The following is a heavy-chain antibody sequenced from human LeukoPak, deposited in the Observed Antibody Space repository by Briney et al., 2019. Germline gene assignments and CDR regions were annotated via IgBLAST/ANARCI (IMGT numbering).Heavy chain of an antibody. CDR1: GYTFTSYY. J-gene: IGHJ4*02. CDR2: INPSGGST. CDR3: AIPAMGSLFDY. V-gene: IGHV1-46*01. D-gene: IGHD5-18*01. Sequence: ASVKVSCEASGYTFTSYYMHWVRQAPGQGLEWMGIINPSGGSTSYAQKFQGRVTMTRDTSTSTVYMELSSLRSEDTAVYYCAIPAMGSLFDYWGQGTLVTVSS.